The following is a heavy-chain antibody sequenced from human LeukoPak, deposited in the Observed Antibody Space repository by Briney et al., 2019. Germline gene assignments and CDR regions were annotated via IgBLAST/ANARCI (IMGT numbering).Heavy chain of an antibody. CDR2: IIPIFGTA. D-gene: IGHD5-12*01. Sequence: GASVKVSCKASGGTFSSYAISWVRQAPGQGLEWMGGIIPIFGTANYAQKFQGRVTITADESTSTAYMELSSLRSEDTAVYYCARGGQYSGYDSYFDYWGQGTLVTVSS. CDR1: GGTFSSYA. J-gene: IGHJ4*02. CDR3: ARGGQYSGYDSYFDY. V-gene: IGHV1-69*13.